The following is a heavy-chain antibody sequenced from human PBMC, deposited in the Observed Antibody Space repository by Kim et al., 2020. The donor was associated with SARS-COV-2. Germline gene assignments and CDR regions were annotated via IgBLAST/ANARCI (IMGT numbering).Heavy chain of an antibody. D-gene: IGHD2-21*02. CDR3: TTFCGGDCTIGI. CDR1: GLTFGDFA. CDR2: IRTQTYSGTT. V-gene: IGHV3-49*04. Sequence: GGSLRLSCVVSGLTFGDFAMIWVRQAPGKGLEWVGFIRTQTYSGTTEYAASVKGRFTISRDDSKSIAYLQMNSLKIEDTTVYYCTTFCGGDCTIGIWGQGTMVTVSS. J-gene: IGHJ3*02.